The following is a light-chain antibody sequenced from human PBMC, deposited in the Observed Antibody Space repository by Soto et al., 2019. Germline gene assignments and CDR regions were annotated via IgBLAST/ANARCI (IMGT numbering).Light chain of an antibody. V-gene: IGLV1-44*01. Sequence: QPVLTQTPSASGTPGQRVSISCSGSSTNIGRNTVIWYQQVPGTTPKVLIYSNSQRPSGVPDRFSGSKSGTSAALAISGLQSDDEADYYCAAWYDSLNGVVFGGGTKVTVL. CDR1: STNIGRNT. CDR2: SNS. J-gene: IGLJ2*01. CDR3: AAWYDSLNGVV.